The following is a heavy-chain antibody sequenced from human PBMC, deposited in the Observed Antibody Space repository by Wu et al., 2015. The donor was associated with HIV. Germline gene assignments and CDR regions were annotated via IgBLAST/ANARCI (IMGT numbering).Heavy chain of an antibody. V-gene: IGHV1-2*02. CDR2: VNPNSGAT. J-gene: IGHJ4*02. CDR3: ARGSNISIMFGGLWPGEY. CDR1: GYTFTGYY. D-gene: IGHD3-10*02. Sequence: QVQLVQSGAEVKKPGASVKVSCKASGYTFTGYYVHWVRQAPGQGLEWMGWVNPNSGATDYAQKFQGRVTMTRDTSISTAYMELSRLRSDDTAVYYCARGSNISIMFGGLWPGEYWGQGT.